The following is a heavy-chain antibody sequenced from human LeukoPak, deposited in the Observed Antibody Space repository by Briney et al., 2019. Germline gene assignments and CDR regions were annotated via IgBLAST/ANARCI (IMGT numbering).Heavy chain of an antibody. V-gene: IGHV3-48*02. CDR2: ISSSSSTI. CDR3: AKQLGYCSDGSCYFPY. CDR1: GFTFSSYS. Sequence: GGSLRLSCAASGFTFSSYSMDWVRQAPGKGLEWVSYISSSSSTIYYADSVKGRFTISRDNAKNSLYLQMNSLRDEDTAVYYCAKQLGYCSDGSCYFPYWGQGTLVTVSS. J-gene: IGHJ4*02. D-gene: IGHD2-15*01.